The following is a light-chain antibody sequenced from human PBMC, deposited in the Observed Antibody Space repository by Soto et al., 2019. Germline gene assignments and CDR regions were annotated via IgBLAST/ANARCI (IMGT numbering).Light chain of an antibody. CDR1: QSVSSSY. CDR3: QHYDSLPIT. Sequence: EIVMTQSPATLSVSPGERATLSWMASQSVSSSYLAWYQQKPGQPPRLLIYGASSRATGIPDRFSGSGSGTDFTLTISRLEPEDFAVFYCQHYDSLPITFGQGTRLEIK. V-gene: IGKV3-20*01. CDR2: GAS. J-gene: IGKJ5*01.